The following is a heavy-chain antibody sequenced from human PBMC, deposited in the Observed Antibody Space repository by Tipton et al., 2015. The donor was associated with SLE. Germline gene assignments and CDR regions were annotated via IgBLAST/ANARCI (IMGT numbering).Heavy chain of an antibody. CDR3: AKDGYSSSRPYYFDY. J-gene: IGHJ4*02. Sequence: SLRLSCAASGFTFSSYSMNWVRQAPGKGLEWVSSISSSSSYIYYADSVKGRFTISRDNAKNTLYLQMNSLRAEDTAVYYCAKDGYSSSRPYYFDYWGQGTLVTVSS. CDR2: ISSSSSYI. CDR1: GFTFSSYS. D-gene: IGHD6-13*01. V-gene: IGHV3-21*04.